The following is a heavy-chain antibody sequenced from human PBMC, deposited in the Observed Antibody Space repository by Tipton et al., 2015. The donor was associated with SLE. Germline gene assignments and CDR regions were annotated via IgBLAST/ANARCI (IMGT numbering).Heavy chain of an antibody. Sequence: TLSLTCTVSGGSVSSGSYFWGWIRQTPGKGLEWIGEINHSGSTNYNPSLKSRVTILVDTSKNQFSLKLSSATAADTAVYYCARGISPRVFDIWGQGTMVTVAS. CDR3: ARGISPRVFDI. V-gene: IGHV4-39*07. J-gene: IGHJ3*02. CDR2: INHSGST. CDR1: GGSVSSGSYF.